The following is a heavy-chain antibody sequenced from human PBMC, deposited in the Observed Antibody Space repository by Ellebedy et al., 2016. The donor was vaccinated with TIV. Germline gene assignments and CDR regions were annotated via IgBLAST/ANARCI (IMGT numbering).Heavy chain of an antibody. V-gene: IGHV3-23*01. D-gene: IGHD2-2*01. CDR2: VGGGDDRT. CDR1: GFTFSTYW. J-gene: IGHJ5*02. CDR3: AKGHTASFVYLFDT. Sequence: PGGSLRLSCAASGFTFSTYWMSWVRQAPGKGLEWVSAVGGGDDRTFYADAVKGRFTISRDNSKNTVTLQMQSLRAEDTALYYCAKGHTASFVYLFDTWGQGTLVTVSS.